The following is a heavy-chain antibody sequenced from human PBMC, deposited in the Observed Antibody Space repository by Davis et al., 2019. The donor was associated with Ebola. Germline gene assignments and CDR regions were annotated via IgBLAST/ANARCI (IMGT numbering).Heavy chain of an antibody. V-gene: IGHV1-8*02. Sequence: AASVKVSCKASGGTFSTYGISWVRQAPGQGLEWMGIINPSGGSTGYAQKFQGRVTMTRNTSISTAYMELSSLRSEDTAVYYCARGPSGSSSWYPWFDPWGQGTLVTVSS. CDR2: INPSGGST. CDR3: ARGPSGSSSWYPWFDP. J-gene: IGHJ5*02. D-gene: IGHD6-13*01. CDR1: GGTFSTYG.